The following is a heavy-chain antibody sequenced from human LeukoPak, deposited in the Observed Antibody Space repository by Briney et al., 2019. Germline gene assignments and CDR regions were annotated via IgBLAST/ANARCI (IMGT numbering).Heavy chain of an antibody. CDR1: GGSISSGPYY. D-gene: IGHD3-3*01. CDR2: IYPSGNT. J-gene: IGHJ4*02. Sequence: PSETLSLTCTVSGGSISSGPYYWSWIRQPAGKGLEWIGRIYPSGNTNYNPSLKSRVSISLDTSKNQFSLNLKSVTAADTAMYYCARDGVVTMELDYWGQGTLVTVSS. CDR3: ARDGVVTMELDY. V-gene: IGHV4-61*02.